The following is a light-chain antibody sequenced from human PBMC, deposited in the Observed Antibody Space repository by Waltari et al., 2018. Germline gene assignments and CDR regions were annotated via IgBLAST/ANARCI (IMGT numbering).Light chain of an antibody. CDR2: GKE. CDR3: HSRKGSDDQVV. V-gene: IGLV3-19*01. CDR1: RLSTSY. Sequence: SSELTQGPDVSVALGQTVKITCQGERLSTSYASWYQVKPGQAPVLVLFGKEKRPSGIPDRISGYSSGTTSSLTITGAQAEDEADYYCHSRKGSDDQVVFGGGTKLTVL. J-gene: IGLJ3*02.